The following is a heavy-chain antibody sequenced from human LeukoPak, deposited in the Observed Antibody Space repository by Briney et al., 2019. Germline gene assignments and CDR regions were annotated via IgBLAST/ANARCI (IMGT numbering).Heavy chain of an antibody. CDR1: GFTFSSFE. D-gene: IGHD3-16*01. Sequence: GSLRLSCAASGFTFSSFEMNWVRQAPGKGLEWVSFISSSSSYIYYADSVKGRFTISRDNAKKSLYLQMNSLRAEDTAVYYCARGIMTPYYMDVWGGGTTVTASS. V-gene: IGHV3-21*01. CDR3: ARGIMTPYYMDV. J-gene: IGHJ6*03. CDR2: ISSSSSYI.